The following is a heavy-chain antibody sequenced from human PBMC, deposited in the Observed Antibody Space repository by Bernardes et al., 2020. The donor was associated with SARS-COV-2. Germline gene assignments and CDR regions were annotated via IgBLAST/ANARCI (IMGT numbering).Heavy chain of an antibody. Sequence: ASVKVSCKASGYTFTSYAMNWVRQAPGQGLEWMGWINTNTGNPTYAQGFTGRFVFSLDTSVSTAYLQISSLKAEDTAVYYCARATPVLLWFGEFPTTDGMDVWGQGTTVTVSS. V-gene: IGHV7-4-1*02. CDR2: INTNTGNP. D-gene: IGHD3-10*01. J-gene: IGHJ6*02. CDR3: ARATPVLLWFGEFPTTDGMDV. CDR1: GYTFTSYA.